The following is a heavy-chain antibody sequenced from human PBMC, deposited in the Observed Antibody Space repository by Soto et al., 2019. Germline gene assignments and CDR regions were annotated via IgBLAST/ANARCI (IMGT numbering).Heavy chain of an antibody. V-gene: IGHV3-33*01. Sequence: PGGSLRLSCAASGFTFSRHGMHWVRQAPGKGLEWVAIIWYDGSNEYYADSVRGRFTISRDNSKNTLYLLMSSLRVDDTAVYYCARDYTSTGYGLVYWGQGALVTVSS. CDR1: GFTFSRHG. J-gene: IGHJ4*02. CDR3: ARDYTSTGYGLVY. D-gene: IGHD6-25*01. CDR2: IWYDGSNE.